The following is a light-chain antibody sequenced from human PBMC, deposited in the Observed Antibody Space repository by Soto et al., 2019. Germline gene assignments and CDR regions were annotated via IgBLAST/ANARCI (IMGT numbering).Light chain of an antibody. CDR1: QTIYSN. CDR2: QTS. CDR3: HQRQSWPRT. Sequence: ITQSHATLSVSLGDCATLSRRASQTIYSNVAWYQQRPGQAPRLLIYQTSIRAAGIPARFSASGTGTDFTLTISGVQPEDFAVYYCHQRQSWPRTFGQGTKVDIK. V-gene: IGKV3D-15*01. J-gene: IGKJ1*01.